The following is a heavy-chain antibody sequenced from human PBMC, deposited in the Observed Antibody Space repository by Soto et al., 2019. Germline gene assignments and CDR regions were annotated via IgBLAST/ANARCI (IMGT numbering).Heavy chain of an antibody. CDR1: GYTFTGYY. V-gene: IGHV1-2*02. CDR2: INPNSGGT. Sequence: ASVKVSCKASGYTFTGYYMHWVRQAPGQGLEWMGWINPNSGGTNYAQKFQGRVTMTRDTSISTAYMELSRLRSDDTAVYYCARWGSGSYYNYYYYGMDVWGQGTTVTVSS. D-gene: IGHD3-10*01. J-gene: IGHJ6*02. CDR3: ARWGSGSYYNYYYYGMDV.